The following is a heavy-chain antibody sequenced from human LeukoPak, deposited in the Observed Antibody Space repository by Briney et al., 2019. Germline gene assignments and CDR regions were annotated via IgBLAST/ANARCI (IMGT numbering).Heavy chain of an antibody. Sequence: PGRSLRLSCAASGFTFSSYGMHWVRQAPGKGLEWVAVIWYDGSNKYYADSVKGRFTISRDNSKNTLYLQMNSLRAEDTAVYYRARDLYYYYDSSGYGSPNDYWGQGTLVTVSS. J-gene: IGHJ4*02. CDR3: ARDLYYYYDSSGYGSPNDY. D-gene: IGHD3-22*01. CDR1: GFTFSSYG. CDR2: IWYDGSNK. V-gene: IGHV3-33*01.